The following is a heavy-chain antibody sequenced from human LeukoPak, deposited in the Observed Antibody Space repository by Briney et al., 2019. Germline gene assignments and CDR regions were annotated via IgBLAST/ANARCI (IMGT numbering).Heavy chain of an antibody. CDR3: ARFGVYYDMGV. CDR1: GGSTSGYY. D-gene: IGHD3-16*01. J-gene: IGHJ6*04. Sequence: SETLSLTCAVSGGSTSGYYWTWIRQPPRERLWWIGQIHHRGKADYNPSLRSRITISVDTSKNQMSLKLSSVTAADTAVYYCARFGVYYDMGVWGEGTTVTVSA. V-gene: IGHV4-59*01. CDR2: IHHRGKA.